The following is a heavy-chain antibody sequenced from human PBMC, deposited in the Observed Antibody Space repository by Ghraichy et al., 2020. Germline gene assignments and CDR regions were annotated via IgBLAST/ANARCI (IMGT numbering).Heavy chain of an antibody. CDR1: GGSISSGDYY. CDR2: IYYSGST. D-gene: IGHD3-3*01. V-gene: IGHV4-31*03. CDR3: ARAAYYDFWSGYTSRLNAMDV. J-gene: IGHJ6*02. Sequence: SETLSLTCTVSGGSISSGDYYWSWIRQHPGKGLEWIEYIYYSGSTYYNPSLKSRVTISVDTSKNQFSLRLSSVTAADTAVYYCARAAYYDFWSGYTSRLNAMDVWGLGTTVIVSS.